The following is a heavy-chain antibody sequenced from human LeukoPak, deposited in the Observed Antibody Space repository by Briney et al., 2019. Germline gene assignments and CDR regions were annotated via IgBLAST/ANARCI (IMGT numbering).Heavy chain of an antibody. CDR1: GFTFSIYA. D-gene: IGHD3-22*01. V-gene: IGHV3-30-3*01. Sequence: GGSLRLSCAASGFTFSIYAMNWVRQAPGKGLDWVAVISYDGSNKYYADSVKGRFTISRDNSKNTLYLQMDSLRAEDTAVYYCARDTDADWYYYDSSGYPFDYWGQGTLVTVSS. CDR2: ISYDGSNK. CDR3: ARDTDADWYYYDSSGYPFDY. J-gene: IGHJ4*02.